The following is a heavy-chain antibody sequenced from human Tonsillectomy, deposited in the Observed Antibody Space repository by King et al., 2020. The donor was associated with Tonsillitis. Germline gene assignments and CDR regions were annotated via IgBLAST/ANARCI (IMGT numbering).Heavy chain of an antibody. Sequence: VQLQQWGAGLLKPSETLSLTCAVYGGSFSGYYWSWIRQPPGKGLEWIGEINHSGSTNYNPSLKSRVTISVDTSKNQFSLKLSSVTAADTAVYYCARTRDYYDSSGYYYDYYYYMDVWGKATTVTVSS. CDR3: ARTRDYYDSSGYYYDYYYYMDV. D-gene: IGHD3-22*01. CDR1: GGSFSGYY. CDR2: INHSGST. V-gene: IGHV4-34*01. J-gene: IGHJ6*03.